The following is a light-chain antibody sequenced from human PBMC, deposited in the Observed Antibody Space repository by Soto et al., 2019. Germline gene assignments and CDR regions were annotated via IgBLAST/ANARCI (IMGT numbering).Light chain of an antibody. CDR1: SSDVGGYNY. V-gene: IGLV2-14*01. J-gene: IGLJ1*01. Sequence: QSALTQPASVSGSPGQSITISCTGTSSDVGGYNYVSWYQQHPGKAPKRMIYDVSNRPSGVSNRFAGAKSGNTASLTISGLQAEDEADYYCSSYTSSSTLVFGTGTKLTVL. CDR3: SSYTSSSTLV. CDR2: DVS.